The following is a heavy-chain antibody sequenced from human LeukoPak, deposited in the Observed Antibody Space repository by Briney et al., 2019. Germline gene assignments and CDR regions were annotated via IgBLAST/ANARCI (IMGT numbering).Heavy chain of an antibody. V-gene: IGHV3-7*01. CDR1: VFTFSSYW. Sequence: GGSLRLSCAASVFTFSSYWMSWVRQAPGKGLEWVANIKPDGGETYYVDSVKGRFTISRDNAKSTLYLQMNSLRAEDTAVYCCARDYNLGQGTLVTVSS. CDR2: IKPDGGET. CDR3: ARDYN. J-gene: IGHJ4*02.